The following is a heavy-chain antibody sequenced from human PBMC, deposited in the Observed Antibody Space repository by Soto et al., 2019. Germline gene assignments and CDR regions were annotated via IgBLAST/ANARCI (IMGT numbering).Heavy chain of an antibody. J-gene: IGHJ4*02. CDR3: AKDLDYGDYRSFDY. Sequence: PGGSLRLSCAASGFTFSCYAMRWVRQAPGKGLEWVSAISGSGGSTYYADSVKGRFTISRDNSKNTLYLQMNSLRAEDTAVYYCAKDLDYGDYRSFDYWGQGTLVTVSS. CDR1: GFTFSCYA. D-gene: IGHD4-17*01. V-gene: IGHV3-23*01. CDR2: ISGSGGST.